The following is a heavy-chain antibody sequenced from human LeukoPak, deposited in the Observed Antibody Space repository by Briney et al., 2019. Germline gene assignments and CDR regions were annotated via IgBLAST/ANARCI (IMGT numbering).Heavy chain of an antibody. V-gene: IGHV1-69*04. CDR3: ALRGYGDPPAAFDI. CDR1: GGTFSSYA. Sequence: ASVKVSCKASGGTFSSYAISWVRQAPGQGLEWMGRIIPILGIANYAQKFQGRVTITADKSTSTAYMELSSLRSEDTAVYYCALRGYGDPPAAFDIWGQGTMVTVSS. J-gene: IGHJ3*02. CDR2: IIPILGIA. D-gene: IGHD4-17*01.